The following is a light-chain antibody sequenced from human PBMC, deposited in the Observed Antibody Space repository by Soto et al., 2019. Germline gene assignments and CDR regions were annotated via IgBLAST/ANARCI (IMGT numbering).Light chain of an antibody. CDR1: SGHSTNI. CDR3: ETWDSNTRV. J-gene: IGLJ3*02. V-gene: IGLV4-60*03. Sequence: QLVLTQSSSASASLGSSVKLTCTLSSGHSTNIIAWHQQQPGKAPRYLMKVEGSGSYNKGSGVPDRFSGSSSGADRYLTISNLQSDDEADYYCETWDSNTRVFGGGTQLTVL. CDR2: VEGSGSY.